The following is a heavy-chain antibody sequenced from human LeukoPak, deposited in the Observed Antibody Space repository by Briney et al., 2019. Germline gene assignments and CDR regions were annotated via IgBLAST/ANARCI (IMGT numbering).Heavy chain of an antibody. CDR3: ARGSRRGYCSSTSCPVLVY. J-gene: IGHJ4*02. Sequence: NPSETLSLTCAVYGGPFSGYYWIWIRQPPGKGLEWVGEINHSGSTNDNQSLKSRVTISVDTSKNQFSLKLSSVTAADTAVYYCARGSRRGYCSSTSCPVLVYWGQGTLVTVSS. CDR2: INHSGST. V-gene: IGHV4-34*01. CDR1: GGPFSGYY. D-gene: IGHD2-2*01.